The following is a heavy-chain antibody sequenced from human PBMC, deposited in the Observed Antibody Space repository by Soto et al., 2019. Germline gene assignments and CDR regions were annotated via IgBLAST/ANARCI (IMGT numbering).Heavy chain of an antibody. Sequence: HPGGSLRLSCAASGFSFVNYAMNWVRQAPGKGLEWVSGLSGSGTGTYYADSVKGRFTISRDNSRHTLFLQMNSLTADDTAVYYWAKATTNGGCFNPFDYWGQGALVTVSS. V-gene: IGHV3-23*01. J-gene: IGHJ4*02. CDR2: LSGSGTGT. CDR3: AKATTNGGCFNPFDY. CDR1: GFSFVNYA. D-gene: IGHD2-15*01.